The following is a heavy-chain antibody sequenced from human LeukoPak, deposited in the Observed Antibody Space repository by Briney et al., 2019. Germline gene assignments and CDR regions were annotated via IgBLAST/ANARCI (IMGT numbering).Heavy chain of an antibody. CDR2: INHSGST. D-gene: IGHD2-8*01. J-gene: IGHJ6*02. Sequence: SETLSLTCAVYGGSFSGYYWSWIRQPPGKGLEWIGEINHSGSTNYNPSLKSRVTISVDTSKNQFSLKLSSVTAADTAVYYCARGPLCTLYYYYGMDVWGQGTTVTVSS. CDR1: GGSFSGYY. V-gene: IGHV4-34*01. CDR3: ARGPLCTLYYYYGMDV.